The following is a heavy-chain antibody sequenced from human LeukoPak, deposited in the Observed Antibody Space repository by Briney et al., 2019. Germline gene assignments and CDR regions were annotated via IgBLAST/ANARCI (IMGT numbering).Heavy chain of an antibody. Sequence: GGSLRLSCAASGFTVSNDYVSWVRQAPGMGLEWVSVIYSGGNAFYADSVKGRFTISRDNSKNTLYLQMNSLRAEDTAVYYCARDPPAVAANTYGWGQGTLVTVSS. D-gene: IGHD6-6*01. CDR2: IYSGGNA. CDR1: GFTVSNDY. J-gene: IGHJ4*02. V-gene: IGHV3-66*01. CDR3: ARDPPAVAANTYG.